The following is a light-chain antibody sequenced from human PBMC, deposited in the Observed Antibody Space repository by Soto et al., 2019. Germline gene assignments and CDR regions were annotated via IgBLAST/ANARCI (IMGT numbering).Light chain of an antibody. CDR3: QQLYSYRLT. V-gene: IGKV1-9*01. CDR1: QGISSY. J-gene: IGKJ4*01. CDR2: AVS. Sequence: DIQLTQSPSFLSASVGDRVTITCRASQGISSYFAWYHQKPGKAPKLLIYAVSTLQRGVPSRFSGRASGTEFTLTISSLQPEDFATYYCQQLYSYRLTFGGGPKVEIK.